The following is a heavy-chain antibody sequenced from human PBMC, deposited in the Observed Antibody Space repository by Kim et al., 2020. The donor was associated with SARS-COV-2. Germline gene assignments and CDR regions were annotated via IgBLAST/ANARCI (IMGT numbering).Heavy chain of an antibody. D-gene: IGHD5-12*01. V-gene: IGHV3-23*01. CDR3: AKVGGYNYYFDY. Sequence: GGSLRLSCAASGFTFSSYAMSWVRQAPGKGLEWVSAISGRGGSTYYADSVKGRFTISRDNSKNTLYLQMNSLRAEDTAVYYCAKVGGYNYYFDYWGQGTLVTVSS. J-gene: IGHJ4*02. CDR1: GFTFSSYA. CDR2: ISGRGGST.